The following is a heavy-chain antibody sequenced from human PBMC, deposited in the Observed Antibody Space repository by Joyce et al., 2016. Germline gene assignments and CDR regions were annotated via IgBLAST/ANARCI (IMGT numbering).Heavy chain of an antibody. Sequence: QVQLVESGGGVVQPGRSLRLSCTASGLTLSNYGVHWVRPATGKGLEWVAVISYDGVYKYYSDSVKGRFTISRDNSRDTLFLEMNSLRAEDTAVYYCAKILTAGYSSGWFLDYWGQGTLVTVSS. CDR1: GLTLSNYG. D-gene: IGHD6-25*01. CDR3: AKILTAGYSSGWFLDY. CDR2: ISYDGVYK. J-gene: IGHJ4*02. V-gene: IGHV3-30*18.